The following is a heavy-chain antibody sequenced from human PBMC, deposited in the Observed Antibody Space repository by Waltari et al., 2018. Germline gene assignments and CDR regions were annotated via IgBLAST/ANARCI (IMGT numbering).Heavy chain of an antibody. CDR1: GGSISSYY. D-gene: IGHD3-16*02. CDR2: IYYRGST. V-gene: IGHV4-59*01. J-gene: IGHJ4*02. CDR3: ARDPGTYRFDY. Sequence: QVQLQESGPGLVKPSETLSLTCTVSGGSISSYYWSWIRQPPGKGLEWIGYIYYRGSTNCNPSLKSRVTISVDTSKNQFSLKLSSVTAADTAVYYCARDPGTYRFDYWGQGTLVTVSS.